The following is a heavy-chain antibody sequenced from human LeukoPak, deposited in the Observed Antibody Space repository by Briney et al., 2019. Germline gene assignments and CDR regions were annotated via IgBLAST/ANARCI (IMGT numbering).Heavy chain of an antibody. CDR2: IIPIFGTA. V-gene: IGHV1-69*13. Sequence: SVKVSCKASGGTFSSYAISWVRQAPGQGLEWMGGIIPIFGTANYAQKFQGRVTITADESTSTAYMELSSLRSEDTAVHYCARGGGNSGAFDIWGQGTMVTVSS. CDR1: GGTFSSYA. J-gene: IGHJ3*02. CDR3: ARGGGNSGAFDI. D-gene: IGHD4-23*01.